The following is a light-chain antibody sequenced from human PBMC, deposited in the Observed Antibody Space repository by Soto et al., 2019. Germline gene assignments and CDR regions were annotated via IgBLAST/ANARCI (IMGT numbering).Light chain of an antibody. J-gene: IGKJ5*01. V-gene: IGKV3-11*01. CDR1: QRVSNS. CDR2: DAS. CDR3: QLSQQRSDWPPIT. Sequence: EIVMTQSPATLSLSPGERVTLSCKATQRVSNSLAWYQQKSGQAPRLLTYDASFRATGIPARFSGSGSGTDFTLTISSLEPEDFAVYYCQLSQQRSDWPPITFGQGTRLEIK.